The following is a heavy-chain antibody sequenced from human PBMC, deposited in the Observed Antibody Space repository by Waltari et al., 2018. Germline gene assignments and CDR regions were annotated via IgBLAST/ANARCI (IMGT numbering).Heavy chain of an antibody. CDR1: GYSISSGYY. CDR2: IYHSGST. J-gene: IGHJ4*02. CDR3: ARERYSSSSLDY. D-gene: IGHD6-6*01. Sequence: VQLQESGPGLVKPSETLSLTCTVSGYSISSGYYWGGIRQPPGKGLEWIGSIYHSGSTYYNPSLKSRVTISVDTSKNQFSLKLSSVTAADTAVYYCARERYSSSSLDYWGQGTLVTVSS. V-gene: IGHV4-38-2*02.